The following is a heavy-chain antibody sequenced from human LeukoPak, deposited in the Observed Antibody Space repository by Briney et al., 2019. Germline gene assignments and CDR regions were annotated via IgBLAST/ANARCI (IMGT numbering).Heavy chain of an antibody. V-gene: IGHV3-21*01. J-gene: IGHJ4*02. CDR1: GFTFSSYN. CDR2: ISSSSSYI. Sequence: GGSLRLSCAASGFTFSSYNMNWVRQAPGKGLEWVSSISSSSSYIYYADSVKGRFTISRDNAKNSLYLQMNSLRAEDTAVYYCARDSSRNYVYDYWGQGTLVTVSS. CDR3: ARDSSRNYVYDY. D-gene: IGHD1-7*01.